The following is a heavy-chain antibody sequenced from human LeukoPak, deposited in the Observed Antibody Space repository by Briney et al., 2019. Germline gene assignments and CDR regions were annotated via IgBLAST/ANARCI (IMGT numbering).Heavy chain of an antibody. D-gene: IGHD3-3*01. J-gene: IGHJ4*02. CDR3: AILFGVVPYDNY. CDR1: GYTFTSYG. CDR2: ISAYNGNT. V-gene: IGHV1-18*01. Sequence: ASVKVSCKASGYTFTSYGISWVRQAPGQGLEWMGWISAYNGNTNYAQKLQGRVTMTTDTSTSTAYMELRSLRSDDTAAYYCAILFGVVPYDNYWGQGTLVTVSS.